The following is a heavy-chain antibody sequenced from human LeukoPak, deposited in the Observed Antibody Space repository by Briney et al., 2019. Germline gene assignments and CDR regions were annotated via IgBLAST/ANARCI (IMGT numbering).Heavy chain of an antibody. CDR1: GGTFSSYA. CDR3: AVALIVVVPAAKAPLYYYYGMDV. J-gene: IGHJ6*04. V-gene: IGHV1-69*13. CDR2: IIPIFGTA. Sequence: SVKVSCKASGGTFSSYAISWVRQAPGQGLEWMGGIIPIFGTANCAQKFQGRVTITADESTSTAYMELSSLRSEDTAVYYCAVALIVVVPAAKAPLYYYYGMDVWGKGTTVTVSS. D-gene: IGHD2-2*01.